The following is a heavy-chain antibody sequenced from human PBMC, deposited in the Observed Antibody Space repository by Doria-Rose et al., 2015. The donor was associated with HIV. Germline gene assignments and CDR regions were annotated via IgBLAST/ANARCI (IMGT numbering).Heavy chain of an antibody. CDR1: GVSLSSPGMG. Sequence: SGPVLVKPTETLTLTCTVSGVSLSSPGMGVSWIRQPPGKALECLANIFSDDGRSYKTSLKSRLTISRCTSKSQVVLTMTDMDPVDTATYYCARIKSSRWYHKYYFDFWGQGTLVIVSA. CDR3: ARIKSSRWYHKYYFDF. D-gene: IGHD6-13*01. V-gene: IGHV2-26*01. J-gene: IGHJ4*02. CDR2: IFSDDGR.